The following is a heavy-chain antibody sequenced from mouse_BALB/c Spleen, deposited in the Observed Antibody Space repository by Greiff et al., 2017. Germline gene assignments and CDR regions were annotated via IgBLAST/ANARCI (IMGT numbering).Heavy chain of an antibody. CDR2: ISYSGST. J-gene: IGHJ2*01. D-gene: IGHD1-1*01. Sequence: EVKLEESGPSLVKPSQTLSLTCSVTGDSITSGYWNWIRKFPGNKLEYMGYISYSGSTYYNPSLKSRISITRDTSKNQYYLQLNSVTTEDTATYYCARSPITTVVPYYFDYWGQGTTLTVSS. V-gene: IGHV3-8*02. CDR3: ARSPITTVVPYYFDY. CDR1: GDSITSGY.